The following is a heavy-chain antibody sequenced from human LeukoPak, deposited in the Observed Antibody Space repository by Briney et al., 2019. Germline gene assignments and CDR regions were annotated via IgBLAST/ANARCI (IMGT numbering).Heavy chain of an antibody. CDR3: ARGYSYGRRFDP. Sequence: PSETLSLTCAVYGGSFSGYYWSWIRQPPGKGLEWIGEINHSGSTNYNPSLKSRVTISVDTSKNQFSLKLSSVTAADTAVYYCARGYSYGRRFDPWGQGTLVTVSS. V-gene: IGHV4-34*01. CDR1: GGSFSGYY. CDR2: INHSGST. J-gene: IGHJ5*02. D-gene: IGHD5-18*01.